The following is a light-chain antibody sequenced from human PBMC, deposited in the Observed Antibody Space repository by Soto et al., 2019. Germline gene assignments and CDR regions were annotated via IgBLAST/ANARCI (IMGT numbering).Light chain of an antibody. J-gene: IGKJ1*01. V-gene: IGKV3-20*01. CDR1: QSISSSY. Sequence: PGERVTLSCRASQSISSSYLTWYQRKPGQAPRLLIYGASNRATDIPDRFSGSGSGTDFTLTISRLEPEDFAVYYCQQYGSSGTFGQGTKVDIK. CDR3: QQYGSSGT. CDR2: GAS.